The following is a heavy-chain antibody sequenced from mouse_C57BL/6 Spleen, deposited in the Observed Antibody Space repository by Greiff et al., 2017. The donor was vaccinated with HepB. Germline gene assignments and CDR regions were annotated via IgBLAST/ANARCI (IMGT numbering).Heavy chain of an antibody. V-gene: IGHV6-6*01. Sequence: EVQRVESGGGLVQPGGSMKLSCAASGFTFSDAWMDWVRQSPEKGLEWVAEIRNKANNHATYYAESVKGRFTISRDDSKSSVYLQMNSLRAEDTGIYYCTRRGTPAFDVWGTGTTVTVSS. CDR3: TRRGTPAFDV. J-gene: IGHJ1*03. D-gene: IGHD2-14*01. CDR1: GFTFSDAW. CDR2: IRNKANNHAT.